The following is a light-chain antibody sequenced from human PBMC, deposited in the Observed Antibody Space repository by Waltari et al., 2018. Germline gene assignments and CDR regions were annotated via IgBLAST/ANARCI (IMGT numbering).Light chain of an antibody. V-gene: IGKV4-1*01. Sequence: DIVMTQSPDSLAVSLGERATIDCKSSQSILYSSNNKNYLAWYQRKPGQPPKPLIYWASTRESGVPDRFSGSGSGTDFTLTISSLQAEDVAVYYCQQYYSTPPSFGGGTKVEIK. CDR3: QQYYSTPPS. CDR2: WAS. CDR1: QSILYSSNNKNY. J-gene: IGKJ4*01.